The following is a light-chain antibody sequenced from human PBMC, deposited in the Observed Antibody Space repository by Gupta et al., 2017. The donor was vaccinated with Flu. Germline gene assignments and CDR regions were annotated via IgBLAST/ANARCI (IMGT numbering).Light chain of an antibody. V-gene: IGKV1-5*01. CDR1: QSISSW. J-gene: IGKJ1*01. Sequence: GDRVTITCRASQSISSWLAWYQQKPGKAPKLLIYAASSLKSGVPSRFSGSGSGTEFTLTISRLQPDDFATYYCQQNNSYPWTFGQGTKVEIK. CDR3: QQNNSYPWT. CDR2: AAS.